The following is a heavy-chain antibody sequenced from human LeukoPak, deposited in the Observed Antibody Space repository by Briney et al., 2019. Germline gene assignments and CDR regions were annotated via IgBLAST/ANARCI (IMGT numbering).Heavy chain of an antibody. J-gene: IGHJ6*03. CDR1: GFTVSSNY. CDR3: ARREYSSSSGYYYYYMDV. Sequence: GSLRLSCAASGFTVSSNYMSWVRQAPGKGLEWVSVIYSGGSTYYADSVKGRFTISRDNSKNTLYLQMNSLRAEDTAVYYCARREYSSSSGYYYYYMDVWGKGTTVTVSS. V-gene: IGHV3-66*01. D-gene: IGHD6-6*01. CDR2: IYSGGST.